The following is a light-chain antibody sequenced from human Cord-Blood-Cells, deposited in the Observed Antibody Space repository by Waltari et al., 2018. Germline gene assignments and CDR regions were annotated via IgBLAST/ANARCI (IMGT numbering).Light chain of an antibody. CDR1: SSDVRGYHY. CDR3: SSYTSSSTHVV. J-gene: IGLJ2*01. CDR2: EVS. Sequence: QTALTQPAPASGPPGQSTTTSCTGTSSDVRGYHYVSWYQQHPGKAPQLMIYEVSNRPSGVSNRFSGSKSGNTASLTISGLQAEDEADYYCSSYTSSSTHVVFGGGTKLTVL. V-gene: IGLV2-14*01.